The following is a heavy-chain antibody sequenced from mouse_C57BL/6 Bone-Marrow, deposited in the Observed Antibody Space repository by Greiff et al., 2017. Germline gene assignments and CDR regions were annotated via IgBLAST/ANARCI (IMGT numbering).Heavy chain of an antibody. CDR3: ARRKVGDY. D-gene: IGHD1-1*02. Sequence: QVQLKQSGAELARPGASVKLSCKASGYTFTSYGISWVKQRTGQGLEWIGEIYPRSGNTYYNEKFKGKDTLTADKSSSTAYMELRSLTSEDSAVYFCARRKVGDYWGQGTTLTVAS. J-gene: IGHJ2*01. CDR1: GYTFTSYG. V-gene: IGHV1-81*01. CDR2: IYPRSGNT.